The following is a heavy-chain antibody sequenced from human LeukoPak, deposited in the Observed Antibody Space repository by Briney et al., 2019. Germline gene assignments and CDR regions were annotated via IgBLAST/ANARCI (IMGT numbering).Heavy chain of an antibody. D-gene: IGHD2-8*01. Sequence: GGSLRLSCAASGFTLSSCAMNWVRQAPGKGLEWVAYIQNDGSNEQYADSVKGRFSISRDSSKNILYLQMNSLRAEDTAVYYCAKDRCSNGIGCYYYYMDVWGKGTTVTISS. CDR1: GFTLSSCA. CDR2: IQNDGSNE. CDR3: AKDRCSNGIGCYYYYMDV. V-gene: IGHV3-30*02. J-gene: IGHJ6*03.